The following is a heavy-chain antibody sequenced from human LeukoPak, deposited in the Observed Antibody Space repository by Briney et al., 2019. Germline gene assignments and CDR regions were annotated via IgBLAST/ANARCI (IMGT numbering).Heavy chain of an antibody. V-gene: IGHV1-2*02. CDR1: GYTFTGYY. CDR3: AIYCSSTSCYREAFDI. CDR2: INPNSGGT. J-gene: IGHJ3*02. Sequence: ASVKVSCKASGYTFTGYYMHWVRQAPGQGLEWMGWINPNSGGTNYAQKFQGRVTMTRDTSISTAYMELSRLRSDDTAVYYCAIYCSSTSCYREAFDIWGQGTMVTVSS. D-gene: IGHD2-2*01.